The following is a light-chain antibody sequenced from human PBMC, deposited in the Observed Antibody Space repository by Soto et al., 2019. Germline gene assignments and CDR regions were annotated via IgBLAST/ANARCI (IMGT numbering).Light chain of an antibody. CDR2: DAS. J-gene: IGKJ1*01. CDR3: QQYGSSLWT. V-gene: IGKV3D-20*01. Sequence: EIVLTQSPATRSLSPGERATLSCGASQSVSSSYLAWYQQKPGLAPRLLIYDASSRATGIPDRFSGSGSGTDFTLTISRLEPEYFAVYYCQQYGSSLWTFGQGTKVEIK. CDR1: QSVSSSY.